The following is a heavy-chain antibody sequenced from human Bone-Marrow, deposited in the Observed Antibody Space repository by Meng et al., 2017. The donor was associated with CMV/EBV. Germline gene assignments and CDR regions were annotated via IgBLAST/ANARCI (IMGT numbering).Heavy chain of an antibody. CDR2: IRYDGINK. CDR3: AKDGLDGSYFDY. J-gene: IGHJ4*02. V-gene: IGHV3-30*02. Sequence: LSLTCAASGFTFSRYGMHWVRQAPGKGLEWVTFIRYDGINKYYADSVKGRFTISRDNSKNTLYLQMNSLRAEDTAVYYCAKDGLDGSYFDYWGQGTLVTVSS. CDR1: GFTFSRYG. D-gene: IGHD1-26*01.